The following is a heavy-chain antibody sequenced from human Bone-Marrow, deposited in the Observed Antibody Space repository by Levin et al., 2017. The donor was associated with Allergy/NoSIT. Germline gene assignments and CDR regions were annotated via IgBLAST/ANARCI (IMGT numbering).Heavy chain of an antibody. CDR1: GFTFSSYA. J-gene: IGHJ4*02. V-gene: IGHV3-30-3*01. D-gene: IGHD2-15*01. CDR3: ARETCSGGSCSHLDY. Sequence: GGSLRLSCAASGFTFSSYAMHWVRQAPGKGLEWVAVISYDGSNKYYADPVKGRFTISRDNSKNTLYLQMNSLRADDTTVYYCARETCSGGSCSHLDYWGQGTLVTVSS. CDR2: ISYDGSNK.